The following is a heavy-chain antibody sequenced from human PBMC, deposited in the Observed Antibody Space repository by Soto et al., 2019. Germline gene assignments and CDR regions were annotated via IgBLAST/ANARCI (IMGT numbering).Heavy chain of an antibody. D-gene: IGHD3-10*01. CDR3: ARTPGSVWRDY. V-gene: IGHV2-5*02. CDR2: IYWDVDK. Sequence: QITLKESGPTLVKPTQTLTLTCTFSGFSLSTSGVGVGWIRQPPGKALECLAVIYWDVDKHYRPSLKNRLTISNNATKNQIVLTLTNMNPLDTDTYDCARTPGSVWRDYWGQGILVNVSS. J-gene: IGHJ4*02. CDR1: GFSLSTSGVG.